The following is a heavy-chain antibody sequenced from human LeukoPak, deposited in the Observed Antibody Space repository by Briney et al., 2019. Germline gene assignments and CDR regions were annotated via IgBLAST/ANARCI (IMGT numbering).Heavy chain of an antibody. J-gene: IGHJ4*02. CDR3: AKADRGWGVITKD. Sequence: GGSLRLSWAASGFTFSTYAMSWVRQAPGKGLEWVSAIGGSGDFTYYAEYVRGRFTISRDHSNKTLYLQMNSLRAEDTAVYYCAKADRGWGVITKDWGQGTLVTVSS. V-gene: IGHV3-23*01. CDR2: IGGSGDFT. D-gene: IGHD3-10*01. CDR1: GFTFSTYA.